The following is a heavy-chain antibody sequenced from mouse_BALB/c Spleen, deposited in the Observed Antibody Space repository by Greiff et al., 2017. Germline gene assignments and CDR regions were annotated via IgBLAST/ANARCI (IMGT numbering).Heavy chain of an antibody. V-gene: IGHV1-80*01. CDR3: ARGYGNLAWFAY. J-gene: IGHJ3*01. CDR2: IYPGDGDT. D-gene: IGHD2-1*01. Sequence: VQLQQSGAELVRPGSSVKISCKASGYAFSSYWMNWVKQRPGQGLEWIGQIYPGDGDTNYNGKFKGKATLTADKSSSTAYMQLSSLTSEDSAVYYCARGYGNLAWFAYWGQGTLVTVSA. CDR1: GYAFSSYW.